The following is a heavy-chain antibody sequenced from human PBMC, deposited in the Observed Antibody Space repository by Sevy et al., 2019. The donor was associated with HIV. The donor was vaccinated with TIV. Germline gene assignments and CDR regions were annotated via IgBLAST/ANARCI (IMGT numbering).Heavy chain of an antibody. CDR3: AREDIVLGEGNYYGMDV. CDR2: IYSGGST. J-gene: IGHJ6*02. V-gene: IGHV3-53*01. D-gene: IGHD2-15*01. CDR1: EFTVSSNY. Sequence: GGSLRLSCAASEFTVSSNYMSWVRQAPGTGLEWVSVIYSGGSTYYADSVKGRFTISRDNSQNTVYLQMNSLRAEDTAVYYCAREDIVLGEGNYYGMDVWGQWTTVTVSS.